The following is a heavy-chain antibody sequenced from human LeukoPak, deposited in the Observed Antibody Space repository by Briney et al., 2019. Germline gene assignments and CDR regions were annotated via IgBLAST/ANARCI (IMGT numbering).Heavy chain of an antibody. D-gene: IGHD3-22*01. V-gene: IGHV1-2*02. CDR1: GYTFTGYY. CDR2: INPNSGGT. Sequence: ASVKVSCKASGYTFTGYYMHWVRQAPGQGLEWMGWINPNSGGTNYAQKFQGRVTMTRDTSISTAYMELSRLRSDDTAVYYCARDHARRRYDSYYYDSSGYLIPHYFDHWGQGTLVTVSS. CDR3: ARDHARRRYDSYYYDSSGYLIPHYFDH. J-gene: IGHJ4*02.